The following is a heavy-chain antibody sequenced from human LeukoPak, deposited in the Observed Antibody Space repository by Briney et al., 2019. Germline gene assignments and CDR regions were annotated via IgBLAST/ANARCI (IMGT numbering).Heavy chain of an antibody. Sequence: SETLSLTCTVSGGSISNDYWSWIRQAAGKEPEWIGRIYTSGSTNYNPSLKSRVTISLDKSKKQYSLNLNSVTAADTAVYYCARGGSYGSVRNQHTTLDNWGQGTPVTVSS. CDR1: GGSISNDY. V-gene: IGHV4-4*07. D-gene: IGHD3-10*01. CDR2: IYTSGST. J-gene: IGHJ4*02. CDR3: ARGGSYGSVRNQHTTLDN.